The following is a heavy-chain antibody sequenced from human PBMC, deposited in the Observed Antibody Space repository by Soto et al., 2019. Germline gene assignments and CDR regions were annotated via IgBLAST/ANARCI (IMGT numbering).Heavy chain of an antibody. CDR2: ISDSSSTI. CDR3: ARDDYPYYDASSGYHFDY. V-gene: IGHV3-48*01. J-gene: IGHJ4*02. D-gene: IGHD3-22*01. CDR1: GFTFSTYN. Sequence: GSLRLSCAASGFTFSTYNMNWVRQAPGKGLEWVSYISDSSSTIHYADSVKGRFTISRDNAKNSLYLQMNSLRAEDTAVYYCARDDYPYYDASSGYHFDYWGQGA.